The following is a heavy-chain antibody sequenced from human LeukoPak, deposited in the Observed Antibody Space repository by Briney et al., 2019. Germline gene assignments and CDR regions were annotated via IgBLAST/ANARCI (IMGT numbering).Heavy chain of an antibody. D-gene: IGHD3-3*01. J-gene: IGHJ4*02. Sequence: PGGSLRLSCAASGFTLTNYGMHWVRQAPGKELEWVAFIRYDGNNNYYADSVKGRFTISRDNSKNTLYLQMHSLRAEDTAVYYCARVRSAWSGYYPGYYFDYWGQGTLVTVSS. CDR1: GFTLTNYG. CDR2: IRYDGNNN. CDR3: ARVRSAWSGYYPGYYFDY. V-gene: IGHV3-30*02.